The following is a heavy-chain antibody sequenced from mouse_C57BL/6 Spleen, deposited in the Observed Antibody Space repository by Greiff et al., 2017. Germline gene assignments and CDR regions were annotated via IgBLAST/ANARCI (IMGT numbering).Heavy chain of an antibody. CDR1: GFTIKNTC. CDR2: IDPADGNT. CDR3: VSSARVVGKGALDY. Sequence: VQLQQSVAELVRPGASVKFSCTASGFTIKNTCMHWVKQRPEQGLEWIGRIDPADGNTNYAPKFQGKATLTADTSSSPAYMQLSSLTSEHTAIYVCVSSARVVGKGALDYWGQGTSVTVSA. D-gene: IGHD1-1*01. V-gene: IGHV14-3*01. J-gene: IGHJ4*01.